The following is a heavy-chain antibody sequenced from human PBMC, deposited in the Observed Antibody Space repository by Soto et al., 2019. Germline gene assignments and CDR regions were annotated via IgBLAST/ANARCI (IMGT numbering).Heavy chain of an antibody. Sequence: SGPTLVNPTQTLTLTCTFSGFSLSTSGVGVGWIRQPPGKALEWLALIYWDDDKRYSPSLKSRLTITKDTSKNQVVLTMTNMDPVDTATYYCAHRLVKFRSSGRERPNTWFDPWGEGTPVTVAS. J-gene: IGHJ5*02. CDR2: IYWDDDK. D-gene: IGHD6-13*01. CDR3: AHRLVKFRSSGRERPNTWFDP. V-gene: IGHV2-5*02. CDR1: GFSLSTSGVG.